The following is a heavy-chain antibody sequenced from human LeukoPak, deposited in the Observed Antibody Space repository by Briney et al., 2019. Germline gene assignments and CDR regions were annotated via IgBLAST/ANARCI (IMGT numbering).Heavy chain of an antibody. J-gene: IGHJ5*02. CDR1: GFTVSSNY. D-gene: IGHD3-22*01. CDR2: LYGGGGT. Sequence: GGSLRLSCAASGFTVSSNYMSWVRQAPGKGLEWVSVLYGGGGTYYADSVEGRFTISRDNSNNTLFLQMNSLTVEDTAVYFCARGGGYGRPHFDPWGQGTLVTVSS. V-gene: IGHV3-66*01. CDR3: ARGGGYGRPHFDP.